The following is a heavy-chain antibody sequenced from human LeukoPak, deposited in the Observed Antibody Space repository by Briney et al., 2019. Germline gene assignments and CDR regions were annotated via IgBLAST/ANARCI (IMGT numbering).Heavy chain of an antibody. V-gene: IGHV1-2*02. Sequence: GASVKVSCKASGYTFTGYYMHWVRQAPGQGLEWMGWINPNSGGTNYAQKFQGRVTMTRDTSISTAYMELSRLRSDDTAVYYCARDPARNGNSPYYGMDVWGQGTTVTVSS. J-gene: IGHJ6*02. D-gene: IGHD1-7*01. CDR2: INPNSGGT. CDR3: ARDPARNGNSPYYGMDV. CDR1: GYTFTGYY.